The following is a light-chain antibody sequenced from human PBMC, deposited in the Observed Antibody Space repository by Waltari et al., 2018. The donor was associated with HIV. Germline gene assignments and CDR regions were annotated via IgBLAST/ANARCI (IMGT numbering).Light chain of an antibody. CDR3: QQSYTTPRT. CDR1: QNIHTY. Sequence: VQMTQSPSSLSPSLGDRVSITCRASQNIHTYLNWYQQKPGKAPKLLIYAASTLQSGVPSRFGGSGSGTDFTLTISSLQPEDFATYFCQQSYTTPRTFGQGTKLEIK. CDR2: AAS. V-gene: IGKV1-39*01. J-gene: IGKJ2*01.